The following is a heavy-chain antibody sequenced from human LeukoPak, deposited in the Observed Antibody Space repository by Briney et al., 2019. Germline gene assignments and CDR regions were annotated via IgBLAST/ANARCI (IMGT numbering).Heavy chain of an antibody. Sequence: APVKVSCKASGGTFSSYAISWVRQAPGQGLEWMGGIIPIFGTANYAQKFQGRVTITTDESTSTAYMELSSLRSEDTAVYYCARVVRDSSGYVPHYFDYWGQGTLVTVSS. CDR1: GGTFSSYA. CDR2: IIPIFGTA. D-gene: IGHD3-22*01. CDR3: ARVVRDSSGYVPHYFDY. V-gene: IGHV1-69*05. J-gene: IGHJ4*02.